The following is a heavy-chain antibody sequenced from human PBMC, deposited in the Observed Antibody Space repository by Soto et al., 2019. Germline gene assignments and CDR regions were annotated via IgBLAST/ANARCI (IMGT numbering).Heavy chain of an antibody. CDR1: DGSISSSSYY. CDR2: IYYSGST. V-gene: IGHV4-39*07. CDR3: ARTTYYYDSSGYYLGY. D-gene: IGHD3-22*01. J-gene: IGHJ4*02. Sequence: SETLSLTCTVSDGSISSSSYYWGWIRQPPGKGLEWIGSIYYSGSTYYNPSLKSRVTISVDKSKNQFSLKLSSVTAADTAVYYCARTTYYYDSSGYYLGYWGQGTLVTVSS.